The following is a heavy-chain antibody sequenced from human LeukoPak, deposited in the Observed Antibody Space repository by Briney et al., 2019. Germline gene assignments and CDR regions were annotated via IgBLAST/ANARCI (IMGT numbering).Heavy chain of an antibody. V-gene: IGHV1-18*01. Sequence: ASVKVSCKASGYTFTSYDINWVRQATGQGLEWMGWMNPNSGNTNYAQKLQGRVTMTTDTSTSTAYMELRSLRSDDTAVYYCARNYDQVSNDAFDIWGQGTMVTVSS. CDR2: MNPNSGNT. CDR1: GYTFTSYD. D-gene: IGHD3-22*01. CDR3: ARNYDQVSNDAFDI. J-gene: IGHJ3*02.